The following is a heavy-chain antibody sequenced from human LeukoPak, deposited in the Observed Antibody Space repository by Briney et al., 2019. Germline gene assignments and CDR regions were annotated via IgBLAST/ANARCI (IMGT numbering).Heavy chain of an antibody. CDR3: ARATNWVSVGAFDY. V-gene: IGHV3-33*01. CDR2: IWYDGSNK. Sequence: PGGSLRLSCAASGFTFSSYGMHWVRQAPGKGLEWVAVIWYDGSNKYYADSVKGRFTISRDNSQNTLYLQMNSLRAEDTAVYYCARATNWVSVGAFDYWGQGTLVTVSS. CDR1: GFTFSSYG. J-gene: IGHJ4*02. D-gene: IGHD7-27*01.